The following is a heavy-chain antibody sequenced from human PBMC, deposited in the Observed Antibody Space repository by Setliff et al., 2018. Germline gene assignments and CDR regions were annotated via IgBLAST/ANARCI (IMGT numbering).Heavy chain of an antibody. J-gene: IGHJ3*02. V-gene: IGHV3-23*01. D-gene: IGHD3-22*01. Sequence: GESLKISCASSGFTFNNYAMIWVRQAPGKGLEWVSSISGSGGSTYYADSVRGRFTISRDSSKNTLYLQMNRLRAEDTAVYHCAKGFPYNYESCGYYHSSDVFDIWGQGTMVTVSS. CDR2: ISGSGGST. CDR3: AKGFPYNYESCGYYHSSDVFDI. CDR1: GFTFNNYA.